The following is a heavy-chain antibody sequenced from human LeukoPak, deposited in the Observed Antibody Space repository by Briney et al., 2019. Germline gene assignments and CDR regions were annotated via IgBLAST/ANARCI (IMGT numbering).Heavy chain of an antibody. D-gene: IGHD3-22*01. CDR2: IIPIFGTA. J-gene: IGHJ3*02. CDR1: GGTFSSYA. CDR3: ARRVDYYDSSGYYFGAFDI. Sequence: SVKVSCKASGGTFSSYAISWVRQAPGQGLEWMGRIIPIFGTANYAQKFQGRVTITTDESTSTAYMELSSLRSEDTAVYYCARRVDYYDSSGYYFGAFDIWGQGTMVTVSS. V-gene: IGHV1-69*05.